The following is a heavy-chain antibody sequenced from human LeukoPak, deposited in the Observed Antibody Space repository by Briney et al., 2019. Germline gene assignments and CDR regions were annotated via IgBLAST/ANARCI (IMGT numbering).Heavy chain of an antibody. CDR1: GFTFSSYA. V-gene: IGHV3-23*01. D-gene: IGHD3-3*01. CDR2: ISGSGGST. Sequence: GGSLRLSCAASGFTFSSYAMSWVRQAPGKGLEWVSAISGSGGSTYYADSVKGRFTISRDNSKNTLYLQMNSLRAEDTAVYYCAKSNFDFWSGRDSYFDYWGQGTLVTVSS. CDR3: AKSNFDFWSGRDSYFDY. J-gene: IGHJ4*02.